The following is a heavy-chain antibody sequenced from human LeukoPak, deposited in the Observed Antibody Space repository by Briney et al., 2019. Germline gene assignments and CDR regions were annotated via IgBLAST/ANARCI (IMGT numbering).Heavy chain of an antibody. Sequence: NPSETLSLTCAVYGGSFSGYYWTWIRQPPGKGLEFLGEINDSGTTKYNPSFRNRVTISIDTSLKQFSLRLKSVSAADTAVYYCARQAQTVTTFYFYYYYMDVWGKGTTVTVSS. CDR2: INDSGTT. D-gene: IGHD4-11*01. V-gene: IGHV4-34*01. CDR3: ARQAQTVTTFYFYYYYMDV. CDR1: GGSFSGYY. J-gene: IGHJ6*03.